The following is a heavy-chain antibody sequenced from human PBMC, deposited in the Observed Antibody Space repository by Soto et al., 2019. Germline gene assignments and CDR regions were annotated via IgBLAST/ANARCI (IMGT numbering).Heavy chain of an antibody. J-gene: IGHJ6*02. CDR1: GFSLSDYA. CDR3: SRIKLVEWFFINVDVYDMDV. D-gene: IGHD3-3*01. V-gene: IGHV3-48*02. Sequence: GGSLRLSCVASGFSLSDYAVNWVRQAPGKGLEWVSFISSDSRTIYYADSVEGSFTVSRDNARNSVSLQMDSLRDEDAAVYYFSRIKLVEWFFINVDVYDMDVWGQGTPVTVSS. CDR2: ISSDSRTI.